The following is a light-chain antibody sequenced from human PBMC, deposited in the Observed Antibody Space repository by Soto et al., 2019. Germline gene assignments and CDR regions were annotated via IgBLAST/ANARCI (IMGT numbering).Light chain of an antibody. CDR3: QSYDSSLSGLL. CDR2: GSS. CDR1: SSNIGAGYD. J-gene: IGLJ2*01. Sequence: QSVLTQPPSVSGAPGQRVTISCTGSSSNIGAGYDVHWYQWLPGPAPKLLIYGSSYRPSGVPDRFSGSKSGTSASLAITGLQAEDEADYLCQSYDSSLSGLLFGGGTKLTVL. V-gene: IGLV1-40*01.